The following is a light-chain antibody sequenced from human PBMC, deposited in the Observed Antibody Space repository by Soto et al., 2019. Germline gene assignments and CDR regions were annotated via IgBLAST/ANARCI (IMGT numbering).Light chain of an antibody. V-gene: IGLV2-11*01. CDR3: CSYAGTYTGV. CDR1: SSAVGRYSY. J-gene: IGLJ1*01. CDR2: DVS. Sequence: QAVLTRPRSVSGSPGQSVSISCTGTSSAVGRYSYVSWYQQHPGKAPKLMIYDVSERPSGVPDRFSGSKSGNTASLTISGLQAEDEADYYCCSYAGTYTGVFGTGTKVTVL.